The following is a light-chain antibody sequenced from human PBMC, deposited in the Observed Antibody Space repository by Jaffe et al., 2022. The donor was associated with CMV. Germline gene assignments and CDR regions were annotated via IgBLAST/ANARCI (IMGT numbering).Light chain of an antibody. CDR2: SDT. Sequence: QSVLTQPPSASGTPGQRVTISCSGSTSNIGTNTVNWYQQLPGTAPKLLIYSDTQRPSGVPDRFSGSKSDTSASLAISGLQSGDEADYYCAAWDDSLNGWVFGGGTKLTAL. J-gene: IGLJ3*02. V-gene: IGLV1-44*01. CDR3: AAWDDSLNGWV. CDR1: TSNIGTNT.